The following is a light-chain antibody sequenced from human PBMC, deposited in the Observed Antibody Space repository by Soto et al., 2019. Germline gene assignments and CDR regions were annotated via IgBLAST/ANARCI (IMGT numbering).Light chain of an antibody. V-gene: IGKV3-11*01. CDR1: QSVSSY. J-gene: IGKJ3*01. CDR2: DAS. Sequence: EIVLTQSPATLSLSPGERATLSCRASQSVSSYLAWYQQKPGQAPRLLIYDASSRATGIPARFSGSGSGTEFTLTISSLEPEDFAVYYCQQRSNWPAVTFGPGTKVDIK. CDR3: QQRSNWPAVT.